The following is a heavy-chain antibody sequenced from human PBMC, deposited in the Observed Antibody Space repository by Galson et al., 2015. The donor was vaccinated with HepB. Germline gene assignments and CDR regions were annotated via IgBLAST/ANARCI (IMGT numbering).Heavy chain of an antibody. Sequence: SLRLSCAASGFTFGDYAMSWFRQAPGKGLEWVGFIRSKAYGGTTEYAASVKGRFTISRDDSKSIAYLQMNSLKTEDTAVYYCTRADQNFLEWLYKFDYWGQGTLVTVSS. CDR3: TRADQNFLEWLYKFDY. D-gene: IGHD3-3*01. CDR2: IRSKAYGGTT. V-gene: IGHV3-49*03. CDR1: GFTFGDYA. J-gene: IGHJ4*02.